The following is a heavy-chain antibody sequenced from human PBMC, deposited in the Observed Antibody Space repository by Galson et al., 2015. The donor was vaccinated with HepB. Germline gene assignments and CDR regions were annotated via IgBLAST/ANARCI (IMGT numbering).Heavy chain of an antibody. Sequence: SLRLSCAASGFTFGNYAMHWGRQAPGKGLEWVALISYDGNNRYDVDSVKGRFTISRDNSKRTVFLEMDSLRAEDTAVYYCGRDLYRSGWYGPLLYYFAVDVWGQGTQVTVSS. D-gene: IGHD6-19*01. V-gene: IGHV3-30*03. CDR3: GRDLYRSGWYGPLLYYFAVDV. CDR2: ISYDGNNR. J-gene: IGHJ6*02. CDR1: GFTFGNYA.